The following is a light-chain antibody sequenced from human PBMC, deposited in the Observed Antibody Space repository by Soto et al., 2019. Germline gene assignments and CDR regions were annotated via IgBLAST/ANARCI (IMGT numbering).Light chain of an antibody. CDR2: DVS. J-gene: IGLJ1*01. V-gene: IGLV2-14*01. CDR1: SSDVGGYNY. Sequence: QSVLTQPASVSGSPGQSIAISCTGTSSDVGGYNYVSWYQQHPGKAPKLMVYDVSNRPSGVSNRFSGSKSGNTASLTISGLQAEDEAEYYCSSYTSSSTYVFGTATKVTV. CDR3: SSYTSSSTYV.